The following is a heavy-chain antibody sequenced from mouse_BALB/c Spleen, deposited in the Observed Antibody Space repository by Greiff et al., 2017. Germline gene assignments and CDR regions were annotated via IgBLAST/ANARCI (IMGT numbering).Heavy chain of an antibody. CDR3: ARDPRDGFDY. D-gene: IGHD2-3*01. CDR2: ISYDGSN. J-gene: IGHJ2*01. Sequence: VQLQQSGPGLVKPSQSLSLTCSVTGYSITSGYYWNWIRQFPGNKLEWMGYISYDGSNNYNPSLKNRISITRDTSKNQFFLKLNSVTTEDTATYYCARDPRDGFDYWGQGTTLTVSS. V-gene: IGHV3-6*02. CDR1: GYSITSGYY.